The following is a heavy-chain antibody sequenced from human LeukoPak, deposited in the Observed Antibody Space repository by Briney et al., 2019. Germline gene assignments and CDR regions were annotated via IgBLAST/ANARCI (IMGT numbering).Heavy chain of an antibody. D-gene: IGHD7-27*01. CDR2: IYSSGST. CDR3: ARVRGGSTLGTFDY. J-gene: IGHJ4*02. Sequence: PSETLSLTCTVSGGPISSYYWSWIRQPPGKGLEWIGYIYSSGSTNYNPSLKSRVTISVDTSKNQFSLKLSSVTAADTAVYYCARVRGGSTLGTFDYWGQGTLVTVSS. V-gene: IGHV4-59*01. CDR1: GGPISSYY.